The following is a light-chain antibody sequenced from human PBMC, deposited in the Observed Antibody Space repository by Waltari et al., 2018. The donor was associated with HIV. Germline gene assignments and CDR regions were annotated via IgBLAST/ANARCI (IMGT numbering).Light chain of an antibody. CDR3: CSYAGSYTYVV. Sequence: QSALTQPRSVSGSPGQSVTISCTGTSSDVCGYNYVSWYQQHPSKAPKLMIYDVSKRPSGVPDRFSGSKSGNTASLTISGLQAEDEAYYYCCSYAGSYTYVVFGGGTKLTVL. J-gene: IGLJ2*01. V-gene: IGLV2-11*01. CDR2: DVS. CDR1: SSDVCGYNY.